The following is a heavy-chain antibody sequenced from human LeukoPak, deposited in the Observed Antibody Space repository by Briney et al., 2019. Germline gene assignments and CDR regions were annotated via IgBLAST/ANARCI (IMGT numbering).Heavy chain of an antibody. D-gene: IGHD3-22*01. Sequence: SVRVSCKASGYTFIGYYMQWVRQAPGQGLEWMGRIIPILGIANYAQKFQGRVTITADKSTSTAYMELSSLRSEDTAVYYCARGKYYYDSSGYYPSYWGQGTLVTVSS. CDR3: ARGKYYYDSSGYYPSY. V-gene: IGHV1-69*04. CDR2: IIPILGIA. CDR1: GYTFIGYY. J-gene: IGHJ4*02.